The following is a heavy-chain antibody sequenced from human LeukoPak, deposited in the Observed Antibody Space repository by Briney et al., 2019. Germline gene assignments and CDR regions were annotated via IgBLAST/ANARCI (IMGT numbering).Heavy chain of an antibody. Sequence: ASVKVSCKASGYTFTSYDINWVRQATGQGLEWMGWMNPNGGNTGYAQKFQGRVTMTRNTSISTAYMELSSLRSEDTAVYYCARRAVGTDAFDIWGQGTMVTVSS. CDR2: MNPNGGNT. CDR3: ARRAVGTDAFDI. J-gene: IGHJ3*02. CDR1: GYTFTSYD. D-gene: IGHD1-26*01. V-gene: IGHV1-8*01.